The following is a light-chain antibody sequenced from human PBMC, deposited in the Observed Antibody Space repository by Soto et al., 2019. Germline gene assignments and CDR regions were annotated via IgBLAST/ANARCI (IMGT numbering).Light chain of an antibody. V-gene: IGLV1-44*01. Sequence: QSVLTQPPSASGTPGQRVTISCSGSTSNIGTNSVNWYQQLPGTAPKLLIYSDNRRPSGVPDRFSGSRSGPSASLVISGLQSEDEAEYFCSAWDDSLNGPWVFGGGTKLTVL. J-gene: IGLJ3*02. CDR1: TSNIGTNS. CDR3: SAWDDSLNGPWV. CDR2: SDN.